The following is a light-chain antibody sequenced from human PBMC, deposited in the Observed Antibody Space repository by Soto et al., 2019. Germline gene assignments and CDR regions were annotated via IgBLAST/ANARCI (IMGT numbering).Light chain of an antibody. V-gene: IGKV1-5*03. CDR3: QQYNRYPYT. CDR2: KAS. CDR1: QSITSW. J-gene: IGKJ2*01. Sequence: DVQITQSPSTLSAAVRHTVTLTFPSSQSITSWLAWYQQKPGKAPKLLIYKASTLESGVPSRFSGSGSGTEFTLTISSLQTDDFARYYCQQYNRYPYTFGQGTKVDIK.